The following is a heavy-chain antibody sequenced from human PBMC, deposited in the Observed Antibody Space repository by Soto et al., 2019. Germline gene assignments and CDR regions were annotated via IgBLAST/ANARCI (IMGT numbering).Heavy chain of an antibody. CDR3: TRGVGAYYFDY. J-gene: IGHJ4*02. D-gene: IGHD1-26*01. V-gene: IGHV1-69*01. Sequence: QVQLVQSGAEVKKPGSSVKVSCKASGGTFSTYAITWVRQAPGQGLERLGGIIPIFGTTDYARQFQGRVTNTAAEPTSTFFIELSSLTSEDTSVYYCTRGVGAYYFDYWGQGTLVTVSS. CDR1: GGTFSTYA. CDR2: IIPIFGTT.